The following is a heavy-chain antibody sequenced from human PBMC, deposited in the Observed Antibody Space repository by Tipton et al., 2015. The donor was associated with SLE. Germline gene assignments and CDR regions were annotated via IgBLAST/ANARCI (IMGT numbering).Heavy chain of an antibody. CDR3: ARGDVITLDY. J-gene: IGHJ4*02. D-gene: IGHD3-16*01. CDR2: IYYTGST. Sequence: TLSLTCAVYGGSFSAYYWSWIRQHPGKGLEWIGYIYYTGSTYYNPSLKSRVTISVDTSKNQFSLKLSSVTAADTAVYYCARGDVITLDYWGQGTLVTVSS. V-gene: IGHV4-31*11. CDR1: GGSFSAYY.